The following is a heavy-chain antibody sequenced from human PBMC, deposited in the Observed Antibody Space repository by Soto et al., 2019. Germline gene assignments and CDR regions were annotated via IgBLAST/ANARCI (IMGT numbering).Heavy chain of an antibody. CDR1: GFAFNTYA. J-gene: IGHJ4*02. V-gene: IGHV3-23*01. D-gene: IGHD3-10*01. Sequence: GGSLRLSCAASGFAFNTYAMTWVRQAPGKGLEWVAGISASGDKAYSAGSVKGRFTISRDNSNNTVFLQISSLRVEDTAVYYCARDQFRPGLLYYLGFLLHEFGHWGQGTLVTVYS. CDR2: ISASGDKA. CDR3: ARDQFRPGLLYYLGFLLHEFGH.